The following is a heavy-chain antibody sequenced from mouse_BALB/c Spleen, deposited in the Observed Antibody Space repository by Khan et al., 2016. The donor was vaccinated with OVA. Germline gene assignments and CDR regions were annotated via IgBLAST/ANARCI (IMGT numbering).Heavy chain of an antibody. CDR3: TAGLFLYYFVY. J-gene: IGHJ2*01. CDR1: GFTFSSYA. CDR2: ISSGGFT. D-gene: IGHD6-1*01. Sequence: DVRLVESGGGLVKPGGSLKLSCAASGFTFSSYAMSWVRQTPETRLEWVASISSGGFTYYPDSVKGRVTISRDNARDILYLQMSRLRSEDTAIYSCTAGLFLYYFVYWGQGTTLTVSS. V-gene: IGHV5-6-5*01.